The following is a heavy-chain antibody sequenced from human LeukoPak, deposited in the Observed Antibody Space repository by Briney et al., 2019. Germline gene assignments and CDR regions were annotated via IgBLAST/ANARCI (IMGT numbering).Heavy chain of an antibody. J-gene: IGHJ4*02. V-gene: IGHV4-34*01. CDR2: INHSGST. CDR3: ARGSTYSDY. D-gene: IGHD2-21*01. Sequence: SEILSLTCAVYGGSFSGHYWTWIRQPPGKGLEWIGEINHSGSTNYNPSLKSRVTISVDTSKNQFSLKLSSVTAADTAVYYCARGSTYSDYWGQGTLVTVSS. CDR1: GGSFSGHY.